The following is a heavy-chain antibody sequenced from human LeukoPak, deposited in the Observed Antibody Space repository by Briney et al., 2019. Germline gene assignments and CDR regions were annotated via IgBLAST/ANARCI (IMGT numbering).Heavy chain of an antibody. CDR1: GYTFTSYG. J-gene: IGHJ5*02. CDR3: ARDRYDILTGPNWFDP. CDR2: ISAYNGNT. V-gene: IGHV1-18*01. Sequence: ASVKVSCKASGYTFTSYGISWVRQAPGQGLEWMGWISAYNGNTNYAQKLQGRVTMTTDTSTSTAYMELRSLRSDDTAVYYCARDRYDILTGPNWFDPWGQGTLVTVSS. D-gene: IGHD3-9*01.